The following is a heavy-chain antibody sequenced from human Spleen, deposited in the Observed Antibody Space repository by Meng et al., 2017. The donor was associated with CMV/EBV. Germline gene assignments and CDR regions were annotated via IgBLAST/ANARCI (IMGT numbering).Heavy chain of an antibody. D-gene: IGHD7-27*01. CDR1: GLSFSTYA. V-gene: IGHV3-23*01. J-gene: IGHJ5*02. Sequence: GESLKISCAASGLSFSTYAMSWVRQAPGKGLEWVSAISGSGGNTYYADSVKGRFTISRDNSKNTLYLQMNSLRAEDTAIYYCAKVYKRTGDRLNWFDPWGQGTLVTVSS. CDR2: ISGSGGNT. CDR3: AKVYKRTGDRLNWFDP.